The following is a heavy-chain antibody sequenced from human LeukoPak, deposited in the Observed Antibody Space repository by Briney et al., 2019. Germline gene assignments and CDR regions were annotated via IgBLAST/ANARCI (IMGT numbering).Heavy chain of an antibody. J-gene: IGHJ4*02. Sequence: GGPLRLSCAASGFSFSKYWMHWVRQTPGEGLVWVSRIKEDGTYTSYADSVKGRFTISRDNARNTVFLQMNSLRAEDTAVYYCARDFDMGITPGDDFDFWGQGTLVTVSP. V-gene: IGHV3-74*01. D-gene: IGHD3-9*01. CDR3: ARDFDMGITPGDDFDF. CDR1: GFSFSKYW. CDR2: IKEDGTYT.